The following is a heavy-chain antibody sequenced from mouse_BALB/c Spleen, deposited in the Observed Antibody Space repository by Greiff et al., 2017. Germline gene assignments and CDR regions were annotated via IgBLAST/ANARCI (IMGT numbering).Heavy chain of an antibody. J-gene: IGHJ4*01. CDR2: INPSSGYT. CDR3: ARWDYGSSYYYYAMDY. D-gene: IGHD1-1*01. Sequence: VKLQESAAELARPGASVKMSCKASGYTFTSYTMHWVKQRPGQGLEWIGYINPSSGYTEYNQKFKDKTTLTADKSSSTAYMQLSSLTSEDSAVYYCARWDYGSSYYYYAMDYWGQGTSVTVSS. CDR1: GYTFTSYT. V-gene: IGHV1-4*02.